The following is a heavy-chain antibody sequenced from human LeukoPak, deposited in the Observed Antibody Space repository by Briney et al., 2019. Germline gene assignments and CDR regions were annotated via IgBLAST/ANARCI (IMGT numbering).Heavy chain of an antibody. CDR3: ARVLAAAGNNWFDP. V-gene: IGHV4-4*07. D-gene: IGHD6-13*01. J-gene: IGHJ5*02. Sequence: SETLSLTCTVSGDSISGFYWSWIRQAAGKGLEWIGHIYTSGSTNYNPSLKSRVTMSVDMSKNQFSLKLSSVTAADTAVYYCARVLAAAGNNWFDPWGQGTLVTVSS. CDR1: GDSISGFY. CDR2: IYTSGST.